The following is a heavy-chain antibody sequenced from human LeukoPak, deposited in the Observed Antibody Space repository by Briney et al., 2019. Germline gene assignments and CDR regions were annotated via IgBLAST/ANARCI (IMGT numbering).Heavy chain of an antibody. CDR2: INPNSGGT. J-gene: IGHJ4*02. Sequence: ASVKGSCKASGYTFTGYYMHWVRQAPGQGLEWMGWINPNSGGTNYAQKFQGRVTMTRDTSISTAYMELSRLRSDDTAVYYCARVGSTMVRGAPNYWGQGTLVTVSS. CDR3: ARVGSTMVRGAPNY. D-gene: IGHD3-10*01. CDR1: GYTFTGYY. V-gene: IGHV1-2*02.